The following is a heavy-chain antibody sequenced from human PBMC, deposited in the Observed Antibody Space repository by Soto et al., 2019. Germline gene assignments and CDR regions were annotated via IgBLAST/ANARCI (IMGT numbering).Heavy chain of an antibody. CDR2: IYYSGNT. D-gene: IGHD3-22*01. V-gene: IGHV4-59*08. Sequence: SETLSLTCTVSGGSISSYYWSWIRQPPGKGLEWIGYIYYSGNTKYNPSLKSRVTISVDTSKNQFSLKVSSVTAADTAVYYCARHSPTYDTFYMDVWGKGTTVTVSS. CDR1: GGSISSYY. CDR3: ARHSPTYDTFYMDV. J-gene: IGHJ6*03.